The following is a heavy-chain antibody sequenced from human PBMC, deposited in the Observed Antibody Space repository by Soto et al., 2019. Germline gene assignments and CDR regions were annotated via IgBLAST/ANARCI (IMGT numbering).Heavy chain of an antibody. V-gene: IGHV3-30*18. CDR1: GFSFNTYV. CDR3: AKGLALMANY. Sequence: GGSLRLSCTDSGFSFNTYVMDWVRQAPGKGLEWVARILYDGSKEYYADPVKGRFTISRDNSKNTLYLQMDRLRVEDTAVYFLAKGLALMANYWRQGYRGT. J-gene: IGHJ4*02. CDR2: ILYDGSKE. D-gene: IGHD2-21*01.